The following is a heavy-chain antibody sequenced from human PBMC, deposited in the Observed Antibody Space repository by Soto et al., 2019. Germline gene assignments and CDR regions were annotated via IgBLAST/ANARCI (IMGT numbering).Heavy chain of an antibody. J-gene: IGHJ4*02. CDR1: GGTFSSYT. CDR2: IIPILGIA. V-gene: IGHV1-69*02. D-gene: IGHD3-22*01. CDR3: ASGRTGAAYYYDSSGPFDY. Sequence: GASVKVSCKASGGTFSSYTISWVRQAPGQGLEWMGRIIPILGIANYAQKFQGRVTITADKSTSTAYMELSSLRSEDTAVYYCASGRTGAAYYYDSSGPFDYWGQGTLVTVSS.